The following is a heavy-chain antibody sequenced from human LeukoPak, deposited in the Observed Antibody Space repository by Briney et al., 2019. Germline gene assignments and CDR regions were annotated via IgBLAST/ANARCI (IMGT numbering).Heavy chain of an antibody. D-gene: IGHD6-13*01. CDR1: GYSFTSYW. CDR3: ASQKSGYSSYYYMDV. V-gene: IGHV5-51*01. J-gene: IGHJ6*03. Sequence: GESLKISCKGSGYSFTSYWIGWVRQMPGKGLEWMGIIYPGDSDTRYSPSFQGQVTISADKSISTAYLQWSSLKASDTAMYYCASQKSGYSSYYYMDVWGKGTTVTVSS. CDR2: IYPGDSDT.